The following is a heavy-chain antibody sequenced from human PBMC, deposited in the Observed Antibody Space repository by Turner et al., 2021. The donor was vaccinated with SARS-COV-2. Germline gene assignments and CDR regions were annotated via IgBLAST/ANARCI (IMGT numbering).Heavy chain of an antibody. V-gene: IGHV4-30-4*01. Sequence: QVQLQESGPGLVKPSQTLSLPCAVSGGSFSSGDYYWTWIRQPPGKGLEWIGYIYYSGSTFYNPSLKSRVTISLDTSKNQFSLKLSSVTAADTAVYYCASQQLFGYYFDHWGQGTLVTVSS. CDR2: IYYSGST. D-gene: IGHD6-13*01. J-gene: IGHJ4*02. CDR1: GGSFSSGDYY. CDR3: ASQQLFGYYFDH.